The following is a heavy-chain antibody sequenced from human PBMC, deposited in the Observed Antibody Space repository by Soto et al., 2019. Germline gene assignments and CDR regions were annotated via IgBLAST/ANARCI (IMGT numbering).Heavy chain of an antibody. J-gene: IGHJ4*02. Sequence: SETLSLTCAVYGGSFSGYYWSWIRQPPGKGLEWIGEINHSGSTNYNPSLKSRVTISVDTSKNQFSLKLSSVTAADTAVYYCARGRAPYGSGSYLALDYWGQGTLVTVSS. D-gene: IGHD3-10*01. CDR3: ARGRAPYGSGSYLALDY. V-gene: IGHV4-34*01. CDR1: GGSFSGYY. CDR2: INHSGST.